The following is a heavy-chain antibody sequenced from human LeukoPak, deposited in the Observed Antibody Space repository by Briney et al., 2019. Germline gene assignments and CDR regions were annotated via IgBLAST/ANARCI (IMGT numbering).Heavy chain of an antibody. D-gene: IGHD3-22*01. J-gene: IGHJ4*02. CDR1: AFTFSRYG. CDR2: LYYDGSNK. V-gene: IGHV3-30*12. CDR3: AREGTYNYDSSGFGDY. Sequence: GGSLRLSCAASAFTFSRYGMHWVRQAPGKGLEWVASLYYDGSNKNYADSVKGRFTISRDNAKNTLYLQMNSLRADDTAVYYCAREGTYNYDSSGFGDYWGQGTLVTVSS.